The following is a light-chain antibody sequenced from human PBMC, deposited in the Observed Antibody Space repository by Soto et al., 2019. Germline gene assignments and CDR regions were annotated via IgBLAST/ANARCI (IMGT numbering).Light chain of an antibody. V-gene: IGLV4-69*01. CDR3: QTWGSGIVV. CDR2: LNSDGSH. Sequence: QPVLTQSPSASASLGASVKLTCTLSSGHSNYATAWHQQQSEKGPRYLMKLNSDGSHSKGDGVPDRFLRPSSGAERYLPISGLQAEDEADSYCQTWGSGIVVFGGGTKQTVL. J-gene: IGLJ2*01. CDR1: SGHSNYA.